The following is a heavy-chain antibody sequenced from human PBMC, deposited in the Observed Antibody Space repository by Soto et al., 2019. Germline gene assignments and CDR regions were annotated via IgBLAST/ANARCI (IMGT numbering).Heavy chain of an antibody. Sequence: ASVKVSCKASGYTFTTYGISWVRQAPGQGLEWLGWINTHNGNTNYAQNLQGRVIMTADTSTSTAYMELRSLRSDDTAIYYCTREGSAPYYYYGMDAWGQGTAVTVSS. D-gene: IGHD3-10*01. CDR1: GYTFTTYG. CDR2: INTHNGNT. CDR3: TREGSAPYYYYGMDA. V-gene: IGHV1-18*01. J-gene: IGHJ6*02.